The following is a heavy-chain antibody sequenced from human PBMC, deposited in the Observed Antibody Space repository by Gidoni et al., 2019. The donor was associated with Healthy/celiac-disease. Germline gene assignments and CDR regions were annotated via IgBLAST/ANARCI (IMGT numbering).Heavy chain of an antibody. Sequence: EVQLVESGGGLVQPGGSLRLSCAASGVTFSSYWMSWVRQAPGKGLEWVANIKQDGSEKYYVDSVKGRFTISRDNAKNSLYLQMNSLRAEDTAVYYCARDEGYYWGQGTLVTVSS. V-gene: IGHV3-7*03. CDR2: IKQDGSEK. D-gene: IGHD6-13*01. CDR3: ARDEGYY. CDR1: GVTFSSYW. J-gene: IGHJ4*02.